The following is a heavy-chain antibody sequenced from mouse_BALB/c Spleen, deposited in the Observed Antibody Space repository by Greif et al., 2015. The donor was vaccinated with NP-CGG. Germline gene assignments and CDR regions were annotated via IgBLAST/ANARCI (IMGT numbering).Heavy chain of an antibody. V-gene: IGHV1-7*01. D-gene: IGHD1-2*01. J-gene: IGHJ3*01. CDR3: ARDYGSFAY. CDR1: GYTFTSYW. Sequence: QVQLQQSGAELAKPGASVKMSCKASGYTFTSYWMHWVKQRPGQGLEWIGYINPSTAYTEYNQKFKDKATLTADKSSSTAYMQLSSLTSEDSAVYYCARDYGSFAYWGQGTLVTVSA. CDR2: INPSTAYT.